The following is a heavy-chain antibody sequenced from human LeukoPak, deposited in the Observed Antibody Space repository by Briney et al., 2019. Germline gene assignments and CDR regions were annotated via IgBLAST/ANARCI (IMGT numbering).Heavy chain of an antibody. CDR3: ASGKDYYDSSAPGDY. D-gene: IGHD3-22*01. J-gene: IGHJ4*02. CDR1: GYTFTGYY. V-gene: IGHV1-2*02. Sequence: ASVEVSCKASGYTFTGYYMHWVRQAPGQGVEWMGWINPNSGGTNYAQKFQGRVTMTRDTSISTAYMELSSLRSEDTAVYYCASGKDYYDSSAPGDYWGQGTLVTVSS. CDR2: INPNSGGT.